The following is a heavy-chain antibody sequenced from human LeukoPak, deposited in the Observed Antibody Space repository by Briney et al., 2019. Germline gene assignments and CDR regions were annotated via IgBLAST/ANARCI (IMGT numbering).Heavy chain of an antibody. D-gene: IGHD3-22*01. CDR3: RRDYDRESYYRFDH. V-gene: IGHV3-7*01. CDR1: GFAFGSYW. CDR2: INKDGSQI. J-gene: IGHJ4*02. Sequence: GGSLRLSCAASGFAFGSYWMSWVRQSPGKGLEWVANINKDGSQIYYVDSVKGRFTISRDNAKNSVHLQMNSLRAEDTAVYYCRRDYDRESYYRFDHWGQGTPVSVSS.